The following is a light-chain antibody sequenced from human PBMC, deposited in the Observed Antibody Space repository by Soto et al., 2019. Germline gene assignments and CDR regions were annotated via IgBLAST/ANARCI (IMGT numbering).Light chain of an antibody. Sequence: DIQMTQSPSSLSASVGDRVTITCRASQSISNYLNWYQQKPGRAPKLLIYAASSLQSGVPSKFSGRGSGTDFTLTISSLQPEDFATYYCQQSYSTPRTFGQGTRLDIK. CDR1: QSISNY. J-gene: IGKJ5*01. CDR3: QQSYSTPRT. V-gene: IGKV1-39*01. CDR2: AAS.